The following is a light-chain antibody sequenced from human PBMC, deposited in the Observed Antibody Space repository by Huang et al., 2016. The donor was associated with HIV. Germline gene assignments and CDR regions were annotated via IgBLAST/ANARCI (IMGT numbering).Light chain of an antibody. CDR3: QHYSNWPPLT. V-gene: IGKV3-15*01. CDR2: GAS. Sequence: IILTQSPATLSVSPGEGATLSCRASQSIGTNLAWYQQGPGQAPRLLVYGASTRATGGPVRFSGSVSGTQFNLTLSSLQSEDCATYYCQHYSNWPPLTFGGGTKVDI. J-gene: IGKJ4*01. CDR1: QSIGTN.